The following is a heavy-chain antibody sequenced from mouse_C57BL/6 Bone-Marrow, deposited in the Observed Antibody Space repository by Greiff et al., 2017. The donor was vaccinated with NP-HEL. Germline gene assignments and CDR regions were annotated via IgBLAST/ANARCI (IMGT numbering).Heavy chain of an antibody. CDR1: GFTFSSYT. V-gene: IGHV5-9*01. CDR2: ISGGGGNT. CDR3: ARHEAPAWFAY. Sequence: EVQVVESGGGLVKPGGSLKLSCAASGFTFSSYTMSWVRQTPAKRLEWVATISGGGGNTYYPDSVKGRFTISRDNAKNTLYLQMSSLRSEDTALYYCARHEAPAWFAYWGQGTLVTVSA. J-gene: IGHJ3*01.